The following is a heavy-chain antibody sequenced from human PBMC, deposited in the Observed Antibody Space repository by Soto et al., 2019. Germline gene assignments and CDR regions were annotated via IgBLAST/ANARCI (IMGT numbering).Heavy chain of an antibody. CDR2: IVVGSGNT. J-gene: IGHJ4*02. CDR3: ATDSRGNYAHLGY. V-gene: IGHV1-58*01. D-gene: IGHD4-4*01. CDR1: GFTFTTLV. Sequence: QMQLVQSGPEVKKPGTSVKVSCKASGFTFTTLVVLWVRQARGHPLEWIGWIVVGSGNTNYAQKYHGWAPMTSDMYAGKAYMEVSGLRSEDPAVYYCATDSRGNYAHLGYCGQGTLVTVSS.